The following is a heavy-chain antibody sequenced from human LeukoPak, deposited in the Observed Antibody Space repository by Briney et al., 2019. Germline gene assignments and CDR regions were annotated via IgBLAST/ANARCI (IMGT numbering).Heavy chain of an antibody. D-gene: IGHD6-19*01. J-gene: IGHJ6*02. V-gene: IGHV3-21*01. CDR3: ARDHQWLVRGDYYYGMDV. CDR1: GFTFSSYS. CDR2: ISSSSSSYI. Sequence: GGSLRLSCAASGFTFSSYSMNWVRQAPGKGLEWISSISSSSSSYIYYADSVKGRFTISRDNAKNSLYLQMNSLRAEGTAVYYCARDHQWLVRGDYYYGMDVWGQGTTVTVSS.